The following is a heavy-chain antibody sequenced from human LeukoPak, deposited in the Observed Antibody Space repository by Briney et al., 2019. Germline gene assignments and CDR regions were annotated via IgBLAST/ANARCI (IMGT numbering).Heavy chain of an antibody. J-gene: IGHJ4*02. Sequence: QPGGSLRLSCAASGFTFSKYWMLWVRQAPGKGLESVSRINTDGTVTTYADSVKGRFAISRDNAENSLYLHMHSLRAEDTAVYFCVRGGRDDPHNFWGQGTLVTVSS. CDR2: INTDGTVT. CDR3: VRGGRDDPHNF. V-gene: IGHV3-74*01. CDR1: GFTFSKYW.